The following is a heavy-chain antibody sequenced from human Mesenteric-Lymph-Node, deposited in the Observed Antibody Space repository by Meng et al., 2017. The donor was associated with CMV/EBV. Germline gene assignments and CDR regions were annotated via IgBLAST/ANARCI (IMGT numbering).Heavy chain of an antibody. D-gene: IGHD3-9*01. J-gene: IGHJ4*02. CDR2: INHSGST. CDR1: VWPVRGYY. V-gene: IGHV4-34*01. Sequence: GTVLLNPSETLSVTCARDVWPVRGYYWNRIRQSPEKGLEWIGEINHSGSTTYNPSFTSRIIISVDTSTNQISLNMSSVTAADTAVYYCARGSSYDILTGYFDYWGQGALVTVSS. CDR3: ARGSSYDILTGYFDY.